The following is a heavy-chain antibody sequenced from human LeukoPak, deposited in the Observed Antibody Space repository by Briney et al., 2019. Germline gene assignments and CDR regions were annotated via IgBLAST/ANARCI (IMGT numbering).Heavy chain of an antibody. CDR3: ARESEAARGYFDY. Sequence: SQTLSLTCTVSGGSISSGDYYWSWIRQPPGKGLEWIGYIYYSGSTYYNPSLKSRVTISVDTSKNQFSLKLSSVTAADTAVHYCARESEAARGYFDYWGQETLVTVSS. CDR1: GGSISSGDYY. CDR2: IYYSGST. V-gene: IGHV4-30-4*01. J-gene: IGHJ4*02. D-gene: IGHD6-6*01.